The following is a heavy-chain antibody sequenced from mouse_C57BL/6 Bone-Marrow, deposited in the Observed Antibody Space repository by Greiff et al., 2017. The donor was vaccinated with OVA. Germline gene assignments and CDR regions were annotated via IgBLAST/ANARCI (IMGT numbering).Heavy chain of an antibody. J-gene: IGHJ4*01. Sequence: EVKVVESGGDLVKPGGSLKLSCAASGFTFSSYGMSWVRQTPDKRLEWVATISSGGSYTYYPDSVKGRFTISRDNAKNTLYLQMSSLKSEDTAMYYCARHGYAMDYWGQGTSVTVSS. CDR3: ARHGYAMDY. CDR1: GFTFSSYG. CDR2: ISSGGSYT. V-gene: IGHV5-6*01.